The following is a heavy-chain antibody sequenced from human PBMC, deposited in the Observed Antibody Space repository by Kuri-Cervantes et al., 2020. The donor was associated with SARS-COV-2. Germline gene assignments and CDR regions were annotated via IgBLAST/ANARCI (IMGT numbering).Heavy chain of an antibody. CDR1: GFTFSSYA. J-gene: IGHJ4*02. Sequence: GGSLRLSCAASGFTFSSYAMSWIRQAPGKGLEWVSAISGSGGSTYYADSVKGRFTISRDNSKNTLYLQMNSLRAEDTAVYYCAKDQGGDYGDLPLDYWGQGTLVTVSS. CDR3: AKDQGGDYGDLPLDY. CDR2: ISGSGGST. V-gene: IGHV3-23*01. D-gene: IGHD4-17*01.